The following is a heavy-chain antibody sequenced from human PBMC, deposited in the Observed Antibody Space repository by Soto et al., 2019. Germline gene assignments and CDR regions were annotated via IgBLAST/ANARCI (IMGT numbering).Heavy chain of an antibody. J-gene: IGHJ5*02. V-gene: IGHV3-48*02. D-gene: IGHD6-19*01. CDR2: ISSHSSTL. CDR3: VRDGSGNLYLNWFDP. Sequence: HPGGSLRLSCAASGFTFSSYSMNWVRQAPGKGLEWISYISSHSSTLYYADSVKGRFTISRDNAGNSLYLQMNSLRDEDTAVYYCVRDGSGNLYLNWFDPWGQGTLVTVS. CDR1: GFTFSSYS.